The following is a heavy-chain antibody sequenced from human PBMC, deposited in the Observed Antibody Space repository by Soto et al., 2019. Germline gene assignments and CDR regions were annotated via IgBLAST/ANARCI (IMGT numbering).Heavy chain of an antibody. D-gene: IGHD3-10*01. CDR1: GYTFTSYG. Sequence: QVQLVQSGAEVKKPGASVKVSCKASGYTFTSYGISWVRQAPGQGLEWMGWISAYNGNTNYAQKLQGRVTITTDTSTSTAYMELRSLRADDTAVYYCARVSYRPPYYYYCGTDVWGQGTTVTVTS. CDR2: ISAYNGNT. J-gene: IGHJ6*02. CDR3: ARVSYRPPYYYYCGTDV. V-gene: IGHV1-18*01.